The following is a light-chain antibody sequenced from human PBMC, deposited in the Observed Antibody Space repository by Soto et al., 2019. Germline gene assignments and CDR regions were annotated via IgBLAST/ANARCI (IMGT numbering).Light chain of an antibody. CDR1: SSDVGGYNY. J-gene: IGLJ1*01. V-gene: IGLV2-14*01. CDR3: SSYTSSNTLYV. CDR2: EVS. Sequence: QSVLTQPASVSGSPGQPITISCTGTSSDVGGYNYVSWYQQHPGKAPKLMIYEVSNRPSGVSNRFSGSKSGNTASLTISGLQAEDEADYYCSSYTSSNTLYVFATGTKV.